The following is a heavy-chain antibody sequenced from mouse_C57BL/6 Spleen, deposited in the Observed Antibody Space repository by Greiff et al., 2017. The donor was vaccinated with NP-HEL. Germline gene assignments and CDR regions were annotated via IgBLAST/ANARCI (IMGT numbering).Heavy chain of an antibody. D-gene: IGHD1-1*01. J-gene: IGHJ2*01. CDR2: IYPGDGDT. CDR1: GYAFSSSW. CDR3: ARITTVDDY. Sequence: VQLQQSGPELVKPGASVKISCKASGYAFSSSWMNWVKQRPGKGLEWIGRIYPGDGDTNYNGKFKGKATLTADKSSSTAYMQLSSLTSEDSAVYFCARITTVDDYWGQGTTLTVSS. V-gene: IGHV1-82*01.